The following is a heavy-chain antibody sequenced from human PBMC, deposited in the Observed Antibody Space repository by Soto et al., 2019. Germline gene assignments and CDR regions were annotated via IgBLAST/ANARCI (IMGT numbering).Heavy chain of an antibody. D-gene: IGHD3-16*01. CDR3: ARHKGGYYSGVDV. J-gene: IGHJ6*02. V-gene: IGHV4-39*01. CDR2: IYYSGTT. CDR1: GGSISSNSYY. Sequence: SETLSLTCTASGGSISSNSYYWAWIRQPPGKGLEWIGNIYYSGTTYYNPSLKSRVTISVDTSKNQFSLKLSSVTAADTAVYYCARHKGGYYSGVDVWGQGTTVTVSS.